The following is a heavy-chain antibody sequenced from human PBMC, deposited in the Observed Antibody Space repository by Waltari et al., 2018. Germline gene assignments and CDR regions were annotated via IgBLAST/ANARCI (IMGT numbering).Heavy chain of an antibody. CDR1: VGSISSYY. Sequence: QVQLQESGPGLVKPSETLSLTCTVSVGSISSYYWSWIRQPPGKGLEWIGYIYYSGSTNYNPSLKSRVTISVDTSKNQFSLKLSSVTAADTAVYYCARLTGYDYFDYWGQGTLVTVSS. D-gene: IGHD1-1*01. CDR3: ARLTGYDYFDY. CDR2: IYYSGST. J-gene: IGHJ4*02. V-gene: IGHV4-59*01.